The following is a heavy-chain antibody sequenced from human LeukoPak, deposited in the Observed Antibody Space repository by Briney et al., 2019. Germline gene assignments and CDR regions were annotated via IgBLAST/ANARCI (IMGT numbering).Heavy chain of an antibody. Sequence: GGSLRLSCAASGFTFSDYYMSWIRQAPGKGLEWVSYISSSGSTIYYADSVKGRFTISRDNAKNSLYLQMNSLRAEDTAVYYCAKDIASDSYGYDYWGQGTLVTVSS. CDR3: AKDIASDSYGYDY. J-gene: IGHJ4*02. V-gene: IGHV3-11*04. CDR1: GFTFSDYY. CDR2: ISSSGSTI. D-gene: IGHD5-18*01.